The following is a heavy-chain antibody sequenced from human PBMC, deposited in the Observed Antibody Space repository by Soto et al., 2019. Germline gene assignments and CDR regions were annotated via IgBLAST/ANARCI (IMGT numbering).Heavy chain of an antibody. Sequence: ETLSLTCTVSGGSISGSSYYWGWIRQPPGKGLECIGSVHYSGSTDYNPSLKSRVTISVDTSKNQFSLKLTSVTAADTAVYFCASFSGATYGDYGGGINYWGQGTLVTVSS. CDR1: GGSISGSSYY. V-gene: IGHV4-39*01. J-gene: IGHJ4*02. D-gene: IGHD4-17*01. CDR2: VHYSGST. CDR3: ASFSGATYGDYGGGINY.